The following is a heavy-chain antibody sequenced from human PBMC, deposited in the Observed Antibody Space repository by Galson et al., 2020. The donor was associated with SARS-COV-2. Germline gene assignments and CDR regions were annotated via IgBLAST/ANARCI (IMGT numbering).Heavy chain of an antibody. CDR2: NYPGGTP. V-gene: IGHV4-38-2*01. CDR1: GSSITSGYY. Sequence: SETLSLTCAVSGSSITSGYYWGWIRQPPGKGLEWIGRNYPGGTPNYNPSLNSRVTISVDTSKNQFYLNLTSVTAADTAVYYCARGDLVVVIDGACDIWGQGTTVTVSS. D-gene: IGHD2-21*01. CDR3: ARGDLVVVIDGACDI. J-gene: IGHJ3*02.